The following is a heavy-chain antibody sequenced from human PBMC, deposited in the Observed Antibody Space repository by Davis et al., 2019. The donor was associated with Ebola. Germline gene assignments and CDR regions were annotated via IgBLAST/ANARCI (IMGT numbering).Heavy chain of an antibody. CDR3: ATTPQYSSGQNKPFDY. V-gene: IGHV3-7*01. D-gene: IGHD6-19*01. J-gene: IGHJ4*02. CDR2: IKEDGSEK. CDR1: GFTFSRNW. Sequence: PGGSLRLSCAATGFTFSRNWMSWVRQAPGKGLEWVATIKEDGSEKYYVDSVKGRFTISRDNAKNLLYLQMNSLRVEDTAVYYCATTPQYSSGQNKPFDYWGQGTLVTVSS.